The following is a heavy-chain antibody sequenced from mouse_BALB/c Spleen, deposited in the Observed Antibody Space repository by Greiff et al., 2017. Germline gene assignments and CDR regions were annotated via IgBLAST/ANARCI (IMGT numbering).Heavy chain of an antibody. CDR2: IRNKANGYTT. J-gene: IGHJ4*01. CDR3: ARDKRYAMDY. V-gene: IGHV7-3*02. Sequence: EVKLVESGGGLVQPGGSLRLSCATSGFTFTDYYMSWVRQPPGKALEWLGFIRNKANGYTTEYSASVKGRFTISRDNSQSILYLQMNTLRAEDSATYYCARDKRYAMDYWGQGTSVTVSS. CDR1: GFTFTDYY.